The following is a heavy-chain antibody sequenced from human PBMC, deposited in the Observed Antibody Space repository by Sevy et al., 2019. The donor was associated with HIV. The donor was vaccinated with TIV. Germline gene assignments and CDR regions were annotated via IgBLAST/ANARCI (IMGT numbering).Heavy chain of an antibody. CDR1: GFIFSDFY. Sequence: GGSLRLSCAASGFIFSDFYMSWVRQAPGKGLEWISYISSRGSTIYYADSVKGRFTISRDNAKNSLYLQMNSLTAEDTAVYYCAKDITIIVGDAFDVWGLGTMVTVSS. CDR2: ISSRGSTI. V-gene: IGHV3-11*01. CDR3: AKDITIIVGDAFDV. D-gene: IGHD3-22*01. J-gene: IGHJ3*01.